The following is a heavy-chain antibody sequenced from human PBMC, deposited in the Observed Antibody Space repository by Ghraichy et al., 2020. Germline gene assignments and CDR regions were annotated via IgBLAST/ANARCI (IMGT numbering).Heavy chain of an antibody. J-gene: IGHJ5*02. CDR1: GYTFTSYG. CDR2: ISAYNGNT. Sequence: ASVKVSCKASGYTFTSYGISWVRQAPGQGLEWMGRISAYNGNTNYAQKLQGRVTMTTDTSTSTAYMELRSLRSDDTAVYYCARGGDNWNYVQWAWFDPWGQGTLVTVSS. CDR3: ARGGDNWNYVQWAWFDP. V-gene: IGHV1-18*01. D-gene: IGHD1-7*01.